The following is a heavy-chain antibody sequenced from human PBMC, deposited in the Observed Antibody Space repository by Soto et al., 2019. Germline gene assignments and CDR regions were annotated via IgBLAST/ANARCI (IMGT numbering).Heavy chain of an antibody. CDR3: ARDQGACTGGSCHPASWYIYSMDV. J-gene: IGHJ6*02. CDR2: IEPVDSVD. CDR1: GYGFTSSW. D-gene: IGHD2-15*01. V-gene: IGHV5-51*01. Sequence: GESLKISCKSSGYGFTSSWIGWGREMAGEGLGWGGIIEPVDSVDKDSPAFQGQDTIPADKSISTAYSQGSSLRASDTAVYYCARDQGACTGGSCHPASWYIYSMDVWGQGTTVTVSS.